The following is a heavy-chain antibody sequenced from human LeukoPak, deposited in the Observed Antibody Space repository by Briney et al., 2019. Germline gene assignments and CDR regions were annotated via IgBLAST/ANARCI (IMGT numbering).Heavy chain of an antibody. CDR2: IYPDDSNT. V-gene: IGHV5-51*01. J-gene: IGHJ5*02. D-gene: IGHD3-16*01. CDR1: GYSFTTHW. Sequence: GESVKISCKGCGYSFTTHWIGWVRQMPGKGLEWMGIIYPDDSNTRYSPSFQGQVTLSADKSINTAYLQWSSLRASDTAMYYCARLEEDLTLGVAGYWFVPWGQGTLVTVS. CDR3: ARLEEDLTLGVAGYWFVP.